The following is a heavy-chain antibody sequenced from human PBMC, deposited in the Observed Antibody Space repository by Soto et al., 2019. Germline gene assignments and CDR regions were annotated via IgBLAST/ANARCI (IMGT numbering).Heavy chain of an antibody. CDR1: GFTVISDY. J-gene: IGHJ4*02. CDR3: ARGRLLISD. V-gene: IGHV3-66*01. Sequence: DVQLVESGGGLVQRGGSLRLACAASGFTVISDYMTWVRQAPGKGLGWVSVIYSGVNKSYADSAKGRFTISRDNAKNTLYLQMNSLRAEDTAVYYCARGRLLISDWGQGAQVIV. D-gene: IGHD1-26*01. CDR2: IYSGVNK.